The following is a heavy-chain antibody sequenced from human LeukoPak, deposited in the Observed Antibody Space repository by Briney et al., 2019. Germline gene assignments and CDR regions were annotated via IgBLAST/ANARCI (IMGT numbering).Heavy chain of an antibody. CDR2: IYYSGST. V-gene: IGHV4-59*01. CDR1: GGSISDSY. D-gene: IGHD3-22*01. CDR3: ARDTGYYDSSGYLFDY. J-gene: IGHJ4*02. Sequence: PSETLSLTCTVSGGSISDSYWSWLRQPAGKGLEWIGYIYYSGSTNYNPSLKSRVTISVDTSKNQFSLKLSSVTAADTAVYYCARDTGYYDSSGYLFDYWGQGTLVTVSS.